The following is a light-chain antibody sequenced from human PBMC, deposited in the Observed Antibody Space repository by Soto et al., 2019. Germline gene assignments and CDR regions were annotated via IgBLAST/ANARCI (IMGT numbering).Light chain of an antibody. CDR1: QDVSSW. V-gene: IGKV1-12*01. Sequence: DIQMTQSPSSVSASVGDRVTITCRASQDVSSWVAWYQQKPGTAPRLLISAASTLQSGVPSRFSGSGSGTDFSLTLNNLQPEDFAIDSCQQSNTFPPTFGGGTKVE. CDR2: AAS. J-gene: IGKJ4*01. CDR3: QQSNTFPPT.